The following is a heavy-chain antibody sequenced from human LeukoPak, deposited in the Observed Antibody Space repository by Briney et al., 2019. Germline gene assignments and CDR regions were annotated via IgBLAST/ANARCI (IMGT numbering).Heavy chain of an antibody. J-gene: IGHJ4*02. CDR3: AKVGQWLDRGYFDY. V-gene: IGHV3-23*01. CDR1: GFTFSSYG. CDR2: ISGSGGST. Sequence: GGSLRLSCAASGFTFSSYGMSWVRQAPGKGLEWVSAISGSGGSTYYADSVKGRFTISRDNSKNTLYLQMNSLRAEDTAVYYCAKVGQWLDRGYFDYWGQGTLVTVSS. D-gene: IGHD6-19*01.